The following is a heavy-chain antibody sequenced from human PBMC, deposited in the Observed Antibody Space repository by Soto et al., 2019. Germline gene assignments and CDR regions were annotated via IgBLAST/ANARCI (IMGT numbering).Heavy chain of an antibody. CDR3: ARDQDEFFGKLDV. CDR2: IWFDGRNK. J-gene: IGHJ6*02. D-gene: IGHD3-3*01. V-gene: IGHV3-33*01. CDR1: GFTFNNYG. Sequence: QVQLVESGGGVVQPGGSLRLSCATSGFTFNNYGMHWVRQAPGKGLEWVAVIWFDGRNKYEADSVKGRFTISSDNSKEILYLQMISLRPEDTAVYYCARDQDEFFGKLDVWGQGTTVTVSS.